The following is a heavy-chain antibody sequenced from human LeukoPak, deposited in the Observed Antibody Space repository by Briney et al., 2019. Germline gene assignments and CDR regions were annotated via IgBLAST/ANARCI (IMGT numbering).Heavy chain of an antibody. Sequence: GGSLRLSCAASQFMFSTYAMYWVRQAPGKGLEWGSGISDNGGTAYYADSVKGRFTSSRDNSKNMLYLHMNSLRAEDTAVYYCAKRGPVTGTKYFDYWGQGTLVTVSS. CDR3: AKRGPVTGTKYFDY. D-gene: IGHD6-19*01. CDR1: QFMFSTYA. V-gene: IGHV3-23*01. CDR2: ISDNGGTA. J-gene: IGHJ4*02.